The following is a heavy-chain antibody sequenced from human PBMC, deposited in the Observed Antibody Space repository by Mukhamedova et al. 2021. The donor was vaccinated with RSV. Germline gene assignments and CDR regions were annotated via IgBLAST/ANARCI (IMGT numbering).Heavy chain of an antibody. CDR3: ARALPAAIDNYYYGMDV. V-gene: IGHV1-69*04. CDR2: IIPILGIA. D-gene: IGHD2-2*01. J-gene: IGHJ6*02. Sequence: MGRIIPILGIANYAQKFQGRVTITADKSTSTAYMELSSLRSEDTAVYYCARALPAAIDNYYYGMDVWGQGTTVPVSS.